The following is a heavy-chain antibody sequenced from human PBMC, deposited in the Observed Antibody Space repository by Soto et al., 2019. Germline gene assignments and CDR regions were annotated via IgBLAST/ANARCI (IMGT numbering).Heavy chain of an antibody. CDR1: GYTFSTSG. D-gene: IGHD1-20*01. CDR2: NRLDNANR. V-gene: IGHV1-18*01. CDR3: ARDTESNRYND. J-gene: IGHJ1*01. Sequence: ASVKVSCKTSGYTFSTSGISWVRQASGQGLEWVGWNRLDNANRKYAQRLQGRVTLTTDTSASTAYMELRSLTSDDTAMDYCARDTESNRYNDWGQGTLVTSPQ.